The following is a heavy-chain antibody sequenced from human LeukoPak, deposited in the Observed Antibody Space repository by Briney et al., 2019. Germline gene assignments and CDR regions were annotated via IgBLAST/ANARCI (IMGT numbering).Heavy chain of an antibody. J-gene: IGHJ4*02. Sequence: RASVKVSCKASGGTFSSYAISWVRQAPGQGLEWMGGIIPIFGTANYAQKFQGRVTITADESTSTAYMELSSLRSEDTAVYYCARDRTPLGYCTNGVCSNGIYFDYWGQGILVTVSS. V-gene: IGHV1-69*13. CDR3: ARDRTPLGYCTNGVCSNGIYFDY. CDR2: IIPIFGTA. CDR1: GGTFSSYA. D-gene: IGHD2-8*01.